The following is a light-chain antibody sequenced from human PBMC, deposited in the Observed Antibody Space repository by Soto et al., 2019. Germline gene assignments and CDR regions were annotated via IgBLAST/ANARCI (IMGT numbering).Light chain of an antibody. V-gene: IGKV1-5*03. CDR3: QQYNDFQYT. CDR2: KAT. Sequence: DIQMTQSPSTLSASVGDGVTITCRASQSIGYWLAWYQQKPGKAPKLLIYKATNLQSGVPSRFSGSGSGTDFSLTISSLQPVDSATYFCQQYNDFQYTFGQGTKLEI. CDR1: QSIGYW. J-gene: IGKJ2*01.